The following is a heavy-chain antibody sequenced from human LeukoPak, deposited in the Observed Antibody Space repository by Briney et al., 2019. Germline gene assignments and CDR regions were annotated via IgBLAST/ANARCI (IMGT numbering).Heavy chain of an antibody. CDR2: ISGSGGST. J-gene: IGHJ6*03. CDR3: AKPPGITIFGVVTPSYYYYYMDV. V-gene: IGHV3-23*01. D-gene: IGHD3-3*01. CDR1: GFTFSSYA. Sequence: PGGSLRLSCAASGFTFSSYAMSWVRQAPGKGLEWVSAISGSGGSTYYADSVKGRFTISRDNSKNTLYLQMNSLRDDDTAVYYCAKPPGITIFGVVTPSYYYYYMDVWGKGTTVTVSS.